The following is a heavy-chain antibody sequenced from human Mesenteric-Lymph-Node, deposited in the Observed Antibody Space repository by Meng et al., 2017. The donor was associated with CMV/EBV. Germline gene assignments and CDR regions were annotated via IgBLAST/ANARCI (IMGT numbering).Heavy chain of an antibody. D-gene: IGHD3-9*01. CDR2: INPKTGGR. CDR3: ARDRDTDWYSPFDY. V-gene: IGHV1-2*06. CDR1: GYTFIDYY. J-gene: IGHJ4*02. Sequence: QVQLVQSGAAVKKPGASVRVSCKASGYTFIDYYINWVRQAPGQGLEWMGRINPKTGGRSYAQNFQGRVTMTRGTSINTAYMEVNRLNSDDTAMYYCARDRDTDWYSPFDYWGPGTLVTVSS.